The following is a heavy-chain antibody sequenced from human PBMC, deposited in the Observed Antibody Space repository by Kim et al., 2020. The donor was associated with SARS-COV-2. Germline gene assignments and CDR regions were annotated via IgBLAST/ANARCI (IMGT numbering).Heavy chain of an antibody. CDR1: GGSISSYY. CDR3: ARHRLPPRPGSAAFDI. Sequence: SETLSLTCTVSGGSISSYYWSWIRQPPGKGLEWIGYIYYSGSTNYNPSLKSRVTISVDTSKNQFSLKLSSVTAADTAMYYCARHRLPPRPGSAAFDIWG. J-gene: IGHJ3*02. V-gene: IGHV4-59*08. D-gene: IGHD2-8*02. CDR2: IYYSGST.